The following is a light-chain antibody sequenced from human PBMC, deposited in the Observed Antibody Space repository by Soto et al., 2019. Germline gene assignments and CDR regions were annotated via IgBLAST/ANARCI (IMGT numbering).Light chain of an antibody. CDR2: LGS. V-gene: IGKV2-28*01. Sequence: DIVMTQSPLSLAVTPGEPASISCRSSQSLLHSNGYTYLDWYLQKPGQSPQLLIYLGSNRASGVPDRFSGSGSGTDFTLKISRVESEDVGIYYCRQALQTMYTFGQGTMLEIK. J-gene: IGKJ2*01. CDR3: RQALQTMYT. CDR1: QSLLHSNGYTY.